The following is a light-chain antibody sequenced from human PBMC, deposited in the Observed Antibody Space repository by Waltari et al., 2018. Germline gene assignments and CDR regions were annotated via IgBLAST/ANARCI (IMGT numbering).Light chain of an antibody. CDR2: GAS. CDR1: QSVGRN. CDR3: QQYNNWPT. V-gene: IGKV3-15*01. Sequence: DILMTPSPATLSVSPGERATLSCRASQSVGRNLAWYQQKPGQAPRPLIYGASTMATGIPARFGGSGSGTEFTLTISRLQSEDFAVYYCQQYNNWPTFGQGSKVEIE. J-gene: IGKJ1*01.